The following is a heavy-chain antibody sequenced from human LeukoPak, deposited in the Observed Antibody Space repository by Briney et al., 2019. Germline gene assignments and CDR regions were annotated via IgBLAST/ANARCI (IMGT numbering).Heavy chain of an antibody. Sequence: GGSLRLSCAASGFTFSSTWMTWVRQAPGKGLELDGRIKTKSDDGTTDYATTVKGRFTISRDDSKNTLYLQMNSLKTEDTALYYCTTLSNTMGHEYCSGGFCHGTYWGQGTLVTVSS. V-gene: IGHV3-15*01. CDR3: TTLSNTMGHEYCSGGFCHGTY. D-gene: IGHD2-15*01. CDR1: GFTFSSTW. CDR2: IKTKSDDGTT. J-gene: IGHJ4*02.